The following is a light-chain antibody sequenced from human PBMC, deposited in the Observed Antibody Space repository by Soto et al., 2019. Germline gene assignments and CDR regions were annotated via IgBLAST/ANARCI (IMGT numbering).Light chain of an antibody. J-gene: IGKJ3*01. V-gene: IGKV3-20*01. CDR1: QSVSSTY. Sequence: EIVLAQSPGTVSLSPGERATLSCRASQSVSSTYLAWYQQKPGQPPRLLIYGASTRATGIPDRFSGSGSGTDFTLTISRLEPEDFAVYYCQQYGNAPFTFGPGTKVDIK. CDR3: QQYGNAPFT. CDR2: GAS.